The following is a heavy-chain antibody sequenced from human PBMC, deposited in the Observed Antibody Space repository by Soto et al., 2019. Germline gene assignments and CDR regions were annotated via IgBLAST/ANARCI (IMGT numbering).Heavy chain of an antibody. CDR1: GFTFTTYG. CDR3: XXXXXXXXXXXXXDN. Sequence: EVQLLESGGALVQPGGSLRLSCAASGFTFTTYGMSWVRQAPGKGLEWVSAISGGRDYTFYADSVKGRFTISRDNSKXXXXXXXXXXXXXXXXXXXXXXXXXXXXXXXXXDNWGQGTLVTVSS. V-gene: IGHV3-23*01. CDR2: ISGGRDYT. J-gene: IGHJ4*02.